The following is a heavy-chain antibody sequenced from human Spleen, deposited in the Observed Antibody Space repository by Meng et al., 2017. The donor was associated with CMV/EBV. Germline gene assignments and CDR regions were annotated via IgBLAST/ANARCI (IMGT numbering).Heavy chain of an antibody. CDR1: GFTFSSYW. CDR2: IKQDGSEK. D-gene: IGHD1-14*01. J-gene: IGHJ4*02. Sequence: GESLKISCAASGFTFSSYWMSWVRQAPGKGLEWVANIKQDGSEKYYVDSVKGRFTISRDNAKNTLFLEMNSLRVDDTAVYYCTGKGFDYWGQGTLATVSS. CDR3: TGKGFDY. V-gene: IGHV3-7*01.